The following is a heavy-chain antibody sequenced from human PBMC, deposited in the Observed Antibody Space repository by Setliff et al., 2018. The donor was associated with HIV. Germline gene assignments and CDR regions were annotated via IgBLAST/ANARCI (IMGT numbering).Heavy chain of an antibody. CDR2: INHSGST. CDR3: ARGGGYDRSGYYPFDY. J-gene: IGHJ4*02. Sequence: PSETLSLTCAVYGGSLSGYHWSWIRQSPEKGLEWIGEINHSGSTNYNPCLKSRVTKSVDTSKNQFSLKLSSVTAADTAVYYCARGGGYDRSGYYPFDYWGQGTPVTVSS. CDR1: GGSLSGYH. D-gene: IGHD3-22*01. V-gene: IGHV4-34*01.